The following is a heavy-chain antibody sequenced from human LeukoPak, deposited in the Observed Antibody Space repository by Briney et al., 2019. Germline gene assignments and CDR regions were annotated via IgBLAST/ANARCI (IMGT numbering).Heavy chain of an antibody. CDR3: ASPYCSSTSCYDDAFDI. D-gene: IGHD2-2*01. Sequence: GGSLRLSCAASGFTFSSYAMHWVRQAPGKGLEWVAVISYDGSNKYYADSVKGRFTISRDNSKNTLYPQMNSLRAEDTAVYYCASPYCSSTSCYDDAFDIWGQGTMVTVSS. J-gene: IGHJ3*02. CDR2: ISYDGSNK. V-gene: IGHV3-30*04. CDR1: GFTFSSYA.